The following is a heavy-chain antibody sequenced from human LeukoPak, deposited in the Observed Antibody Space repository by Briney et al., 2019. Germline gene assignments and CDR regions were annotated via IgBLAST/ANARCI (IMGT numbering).Heavy chain of an antibody. Sequence: SETLSLTCAVYGGSFSGYYWSWIRQPPGKGLEWIGEINHSGSTNYNPSLKSRVTISVDTSKNQFSLKLSSVTAADTAVYYCAREAYYDSSGYYYEFVDYWGQGTLVTVSS. J-gene: IGHJ4*02. CDR1: GGSFSGYY. D-gene: IGHD3-22*01. CDR2: INHSGST. CDR3: AREAYYDSSGYYYEFVDY. V-gene: IGHV4-34*01.